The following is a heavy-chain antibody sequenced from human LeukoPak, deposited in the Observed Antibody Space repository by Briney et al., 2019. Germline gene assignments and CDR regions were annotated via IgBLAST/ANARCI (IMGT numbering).Heavy chain of an antibody. CDR2: ISYDGSNK. V-gene: IGHV3-30*04. Sequence: PGGSLRLSCAASGFTFSSYAMHWVRQAPGKGLEWVAVISYDGSNKYYADSVKGRFTISRDNSKNTLYLQMNSLRAEDTAVYYCARDPGGSGYSYGHYGTDVWGQGTTVTVSS. CDR3: ARDPGGSGYSYGHYGTDV. J-gene: IGHJ6*02. D-gene: IGHD5-18*01. CDR1: GFTFSSYA.